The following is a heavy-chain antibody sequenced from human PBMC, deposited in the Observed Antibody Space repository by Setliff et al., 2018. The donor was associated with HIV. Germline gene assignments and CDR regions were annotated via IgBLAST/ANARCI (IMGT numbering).Heavy chain of an antibody. Sequence: SETLSLTCTVSGGSISDTSYHWAWIRQPPGKGLEWIGGVHDRGGTYNNPSLKSRVTLSVDTSKTHFFLKLTSVTAADTATYYCARGLSVYSYANIYYSHGMYVWGQGTTVTVSS. CDR1: GGSISDTSYH. J-gene: IGHJ6*02. V-gene: IGHV4-39*02. CDR2: VHDRGGT. D-gene: IGHD3-16*01. CDR3: ARGLSVYSYANIYYSHGMYV.